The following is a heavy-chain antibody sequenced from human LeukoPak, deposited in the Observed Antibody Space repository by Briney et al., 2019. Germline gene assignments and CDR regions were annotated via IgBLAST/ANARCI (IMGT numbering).Heavy chain of an antibody. D-gene: IGHD1-1*01. Sequence: GESLRLPCAASGFTFSNYAMSWVRQAPGKGLEWVSAISSSGRTTYYADSVKGRFTISRDNAKNTLYLQSNSLRAEDTAVYYCAKYDVKTLSDWGQGTLVTVSS. J-gene: IGHJ4*02. CDR1: GFTFSNYA. CDR2: ISSSGRTT. V-gene: IGHV3-23*01. CDR3: AKYDVKTLSD.